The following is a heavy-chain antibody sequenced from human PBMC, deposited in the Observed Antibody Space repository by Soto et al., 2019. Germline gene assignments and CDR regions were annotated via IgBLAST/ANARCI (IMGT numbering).Heavy chain of an antibody. V-gene: IGHV1-69*13. CDR2: IIPIFGTA. J-gene: IGHJ5*02. CDR3: ARALTYYYDSSGYYWFDP. D-gene: IGHD3-22*01. CDR1: RGTFISYA. Sequence: SAKVSFKASRGTFISYAISWVRQAPGQGLEWMGGIIPIFGTANYAQKFQGRVTITADESTSTAYMELSSLRSEDTAVYYCARALTYYYDSSGYYWFDPWGQGTLVTVSS.